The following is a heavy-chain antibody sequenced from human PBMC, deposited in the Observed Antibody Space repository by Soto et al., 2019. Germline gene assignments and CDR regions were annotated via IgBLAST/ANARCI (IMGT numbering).Heavy chain of an antibody. Sequence: QVQLVQSGAEVKKPGASVKVSCKASGYTFTSYAMHWVRQAPGQRHEWMGWINAGNGNTKYSQKFQGRVTITRDTPASTAYMELSSLRSEYMAVYYCARDGFYCSGGSCSYDYYYYGMDVWCQWTTDTVCS. D-gene: IGHD2-15*01. CDR2: INAGNGNT. V-gene: IGHV1-3*01. J-gene: IGHJ6*02. CDR1: GYTFTSYA. CDR3: ARDGFYCSGGSCSYDYYYYGMDV.